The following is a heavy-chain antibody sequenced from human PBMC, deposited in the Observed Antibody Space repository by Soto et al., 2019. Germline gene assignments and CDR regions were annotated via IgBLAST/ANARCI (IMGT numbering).Heavy chain of an antibody. CDR3: AAGWFGEFVYYFDV. D-gene: IGHD3-10*01. CDR2: ISAYNGNT. Sequence: QVQLVQSGAEVKKPGASVKVSCKASGYTFTSYGISWVRQAPGQGLEWMGWISAYNGNTNYAQKLQGRVTMTTDTSTRTGDRELRSMRSGVTAVYYCAAGWFGEFVYYFDVWGQGTLVSGS. CDR1: GYTFTSYG. J-gene: IGHJ4*02. V-gene: IGHV1-18*01.